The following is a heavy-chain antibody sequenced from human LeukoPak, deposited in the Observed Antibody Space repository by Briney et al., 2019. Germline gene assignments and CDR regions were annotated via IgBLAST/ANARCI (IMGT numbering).Heavy chain of an antibody. CDR2: ISYDGSNK. CDR3: ARSATGSGSYYGLDY. Sequence: GGSLRLSCAASGFTFSSYGMHWVRQAPGKGLEWVAVISYDGSNKYYADSVKGRFTISRDNSKNTLYLQMNSLRAEDTAVYYCARSATGSGSYYGLDYWGQGTLVTVSS. J-gene: IGHJ4*02. CDR1: GFTFSSYG. V-gene: IGHV3-30*03. D-gene: IGHD1-26*01.